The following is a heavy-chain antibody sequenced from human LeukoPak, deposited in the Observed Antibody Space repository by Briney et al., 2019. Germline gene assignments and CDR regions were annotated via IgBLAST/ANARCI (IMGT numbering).Heavy chain of an antibody. CDR2: IRYDGSNK. D-gene: IGHD5-18*01. V-gene: IGHV3-30*02. CDR3: ARGFGQLWFMAY. Sequence: GGSLRLSCAASGFTFSTYGMHWVRQAPGKGLEWVAFIRYDGSNKYYADSVKGRFTISRDNSKNTLYLQMNSLRAEDTAVYYCARGFGQLWFMAYWGQGTLVTVSS. CDR1: GFTFSTYG. J-gene: IGHJ4*02.